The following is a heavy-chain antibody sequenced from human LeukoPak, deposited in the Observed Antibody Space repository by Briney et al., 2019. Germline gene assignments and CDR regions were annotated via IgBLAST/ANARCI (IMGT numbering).Heavy chain of an antibody. D-gene: IGHD1-26*01. CDR1: GFTFNTYA. J-gene: IGHJ4*02. CDR2: ISDDGGDK. Sequence: GGPLRLSCEGSGFTFNTYAMHWVRQAPGKGLQWVSIISDDGGDKHYADSVKGRFTISRDNSQNTLYLHLNSLRPEDTAIYYCARAHQVGFRFSGRYLSDLDYWGQGTLVTVSS. V-gene: IGHV3-30*04. CDR3: ARAHQVGFRFSGRYLSDLDY.